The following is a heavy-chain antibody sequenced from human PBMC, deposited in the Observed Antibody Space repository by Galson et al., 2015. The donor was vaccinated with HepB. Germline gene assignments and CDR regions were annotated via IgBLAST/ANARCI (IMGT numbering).Heavy chain of an antibody. CDR2: IRYDGSNK. V-gene: IGHV3-30*02. D-gene: IGHD6-19*01. CDR3: AKDRLSIAVAGTAGFDY. J-gene: IGHJ4*02. CDR1: GFTFSSYG. Sequence: SLRLSCAASGFTFSSYGMNWVRQAPGKGLEWVAFIRYDGSNKYYADSVKGRFTISRDNSKNTLYLQMNSLRAEDTAVYYCAKDRLSIAVAGTAGFDYWGQVTLVTVSS.